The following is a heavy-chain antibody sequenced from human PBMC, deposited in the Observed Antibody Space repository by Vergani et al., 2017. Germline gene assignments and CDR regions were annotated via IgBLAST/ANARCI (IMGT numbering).Heavy chain of an antibody. V-gene: IGHV3-30-3*01. CDR3: ALLKNPYGCNSPPTTDY. D-gene: IGHD4-23*01. Sequence: QVQLVESGGGVVQPGRSLRLSCAASGFTFSSYAMHWVRQAPGKGLEWVAVISYEGSNKYYVDSVKGRFTISRDNSKNKLYLQINSLRAEDTAVYYCALLKNPYGCNSPPTTDYWGQGTLVTVSS. J-gene: IGHJ4*02. CDR1: GFTFSSYA. CDR2: ISYEGSNK.